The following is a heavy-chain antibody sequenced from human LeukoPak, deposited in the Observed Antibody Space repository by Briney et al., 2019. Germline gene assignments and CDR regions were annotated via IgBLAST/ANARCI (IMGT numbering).Heavy chain of an antibody. CDR2: ISYDGSNK. CDR1: GFTFSSYA. Sequence: GGSLRLSCAASGFTFSSYAMHWVRQAPGKGLGWVAVISYDGSNKYYADSVKGRFTISRDNSKNTLYLQMNSLRAEDTAVYYCAREKRFLEWSYGMDVWGQGTTVTVSS. D-gene: IGHD3-3*01. J-gene: IGHJ6*02. CDR3: AREKRFLEWSYGMDV. V-gene: IGHV3-30-3*01.